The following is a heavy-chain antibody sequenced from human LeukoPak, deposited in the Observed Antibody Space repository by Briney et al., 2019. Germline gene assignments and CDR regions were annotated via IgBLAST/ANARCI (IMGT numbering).Heavy chain of an antibody. D-gene: IGHD5-12*01. V-gene: IGHV5-51*01. CDR1: GYSVTNYW. Sequence: GESLKISCKGSGYSVTNYWXGXVRQMPGKGLXXXGIIYPGDSNTRYSPSFQGQVTISADRSIRTAYLQWSSLKASDTAMYYCASGYFGDDFLDYWGQGTLVTVSS. CDR2: IYPGDSNT. CDR3: ASGYFGDDFLDY. J-gene: IGHJ4*02.